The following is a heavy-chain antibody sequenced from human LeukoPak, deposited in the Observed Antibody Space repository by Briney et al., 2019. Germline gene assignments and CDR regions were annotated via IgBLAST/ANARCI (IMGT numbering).Heavy chain of an antibody. CDR2: IISDGSST. D-gene: IGHD6-13*01. V-gene: IGHV3-74*01. CDR3: ARIAAAGHIDY. CDR1: GFTFCSYW. J-gene: IGHJ4*02. Sequence: GGSLRLSCAASGFTFCSYWMHWVRHAPGKGLVWVSSIISDGSSTSYADSVKGRFTISRDNAKNTLYLQMNSLRAEDTAVYYCARIAAAGHIDYWGQGTLVTVSS.